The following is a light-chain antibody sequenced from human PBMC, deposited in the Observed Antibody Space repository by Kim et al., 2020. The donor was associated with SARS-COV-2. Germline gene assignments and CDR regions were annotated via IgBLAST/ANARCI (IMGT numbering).Light chain of an antibody. Sequence: DVVMTQSPLSLPVTLGQPASISCRSSQSLVHSDGDTYLNWFQQRPGQSPRRLIYKVSNRDSGVPDRFSRSGSGTDFTLKISRVEAEDVGVYYCMQGTHWPPYTFGQGTKLEI. CDR3: MQGTHWPPYT. J-gene: IGKJ2*01. V-gene: IGKV2-30*02. CDR1: QSLVHSDGDTY. CDR2: KVS.